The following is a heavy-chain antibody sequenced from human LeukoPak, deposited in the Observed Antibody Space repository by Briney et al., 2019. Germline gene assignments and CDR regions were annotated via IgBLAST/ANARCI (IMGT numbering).Heavy chain of an antibody. CDR2: INHSGRT. CDR1: GGSFSGYY. D-gene: IGHD6-6*01. J-gene: IGHJ5*02. V-gene: IGHV4-34*01. Sequence: KSSETPSLNCAVYGGSFSGYYWSWIRQPPGQGLQWIGDINHSGRTNANPSLKSRVTIAVDGSGNQFSLKLSSVTAADTAVYYCARVGRLSIAARPTGCDLGGEGTRVTVSS. CDR3: ARVGRLSIAARPTGCDL.